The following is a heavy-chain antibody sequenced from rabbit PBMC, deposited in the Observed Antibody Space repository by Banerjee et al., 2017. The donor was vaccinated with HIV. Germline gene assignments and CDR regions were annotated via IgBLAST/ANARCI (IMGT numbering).Heavy chain of an antibody. D-gene: IGHD6-1*01. CDR2: INTGSGYT. CDR1: GFSFSSSYW. V-gene: IGHV1S40*01. CDR3: ARGAGYAGYGYATAFDP. Sequence: QSLEESGGGLVKPGASLTLTCTASGFSFSSSYWMYWVRQAPGKGLEWIGYINTGSGYTDYASWAKGRFTISKTSSTTVTLQMTSLTAADTATYFCARGAGYAGYGYATAFDPWGPGTLVTVS. J-gene: IGHJ2*01.